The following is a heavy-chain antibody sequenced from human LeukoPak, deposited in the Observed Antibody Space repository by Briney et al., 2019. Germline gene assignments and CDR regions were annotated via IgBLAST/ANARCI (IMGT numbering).Heavy chain of an antibody. CDR1: GYTFISYR. CDR2: ISPYNGNT. J-gene: IGHJ4*02. D-gene: IGHD2-2*01. CDR3: ARDSVNCSTTSCSDYLDY. V-gene: IGHV1-18*01. Sequence: ASVKVSCKASGYTFISYRISWVRQAPGRGPEWMGWISPYNGNTNYAQKFQGRVTMTTDTSTSTASMDLRTLGSDDTAVYFCARDSVNCSTTSCSDYLDYWGQGTLVTVSS.